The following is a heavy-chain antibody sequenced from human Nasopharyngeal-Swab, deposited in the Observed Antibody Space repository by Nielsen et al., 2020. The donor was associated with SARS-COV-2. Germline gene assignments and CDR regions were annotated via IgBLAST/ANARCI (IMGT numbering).Heavy chain of an antibody. CDR3: AKVTTRSHPNI. Sequence: GESLKISCAASGFTFSDYYMSWIRQAPGKGLEWVSYISSSGSTIYYADSVKGRFTISRDNAKNSLYLQMNSLRAEDTAVYYCAKVTTRSHPNIWGQGTRVTVSS. J-gene: IGHJ3*02. D-gene: IGHD4-17*01. CDR2: ISSSGSTI. CDR1: GFTFSDYY. V-gene: IGHV3-11*01.